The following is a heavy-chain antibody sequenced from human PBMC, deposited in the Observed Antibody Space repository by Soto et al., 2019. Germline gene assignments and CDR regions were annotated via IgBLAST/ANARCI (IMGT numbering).Heavy chain of an antibody. CDR2: ILHTGHT. D-gene: IGHD2-15*01. Sequence: QVQLQESGPGLVKPSGTLSLSCGVSGDSFSSSNWCTWIRQPPGKGLEWIADILHTGHTDLSPSLRSRITISRDTSKKEFSLQMTSVTAADTAVYYCGRSPRRVDGKWYVDYWGPGALVIVAS. CDR3: GRSPRRVDGKWYVDY. CDR1: GDSFSSSNW. J-gene: IGHJ4*02. V-gene: IGHV4-4*02.